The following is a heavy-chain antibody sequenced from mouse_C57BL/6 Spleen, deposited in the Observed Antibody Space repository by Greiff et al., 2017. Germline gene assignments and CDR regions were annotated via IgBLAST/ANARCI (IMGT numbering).Heavy chain of an antibody. D-gene: IGHD2-1*01. J-gene: IGHJ4*01. CDR2: IDPSASYT. V-gene: IGHV1-69*01. CDR1: GYTFTSYW. Sequence: QVQLQQPGAELVMPGASVKLSCKASGYTFTSYWMHWVKQRPGQGLEWIGEIDPSASYTNYNQKFKGKSTLTVDKSSSTAYMQLSSLTSEDSAVYYCARWGGNYGGMDYWGQGTSVTVSS. CDR3: ARWGGNYGGMDY.